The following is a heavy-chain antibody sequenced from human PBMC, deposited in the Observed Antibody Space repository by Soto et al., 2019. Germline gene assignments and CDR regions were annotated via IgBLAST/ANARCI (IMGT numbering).Heavy chain of an antibody. V-gene: IGHV1-69*02. CDR1: GGTFSSYT. Sequence: QVQLVQSGAEVKKPGSSVKVSCKASGGTFSSYTISWVRQAPGQGLEWMGRIIPILGIANYAQKFQGRVTITADKSTSTAYMELSSLRSGDTAVYYCHGAATPPSWFDPWGQGTLVTVSS. CDR3: HGAATPPSWFDP. CDR2: IIPILGIA. D-gene: IGHD2-15*01. J-gene: IGHJ5*02.